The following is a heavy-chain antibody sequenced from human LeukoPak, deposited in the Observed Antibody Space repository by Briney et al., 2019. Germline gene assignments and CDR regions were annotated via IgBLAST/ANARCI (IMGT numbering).Heavy chain of an antibody. Sequence: PSETLSLTCTVSGGSISSYYWSWIRQPPGKGLEWIGYIYYSGSTNYNPSLKSRVTISVDTSKNQFSLKLSSVTAADTAVYYCARVRGGYLIDYWGQGTLVTVSS. J-gene: IGHJ4*02. V-gene: IGHV4-59*01. CDR1: GGSISSYY. CDR2: IYYSGST. D-gene: IGHD3-22*01. CDR3: ARVRGGYLIDY.